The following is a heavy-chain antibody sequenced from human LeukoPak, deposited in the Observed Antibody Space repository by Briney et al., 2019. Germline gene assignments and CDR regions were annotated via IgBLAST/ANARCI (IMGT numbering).Heavy chain of an antibody. J-gene: IGHJ4*02. D-gene: IGHD4-17*01. Sequence: GSLRLSCAASGFTFSSYSMNWVRQAPGKGLEWVSSISSSSSYIYYADSVKGRFTISRDNAKNSLYLQMNSLRAEDTAVYHCARELHDYGAETGFGWGQGTLVTVSS. CDR3: ARELHDYGAETGFG. CDR1: GFTFSSYS. V-gene: IGHV3-21*01. CDR2: ISSSSSYI.